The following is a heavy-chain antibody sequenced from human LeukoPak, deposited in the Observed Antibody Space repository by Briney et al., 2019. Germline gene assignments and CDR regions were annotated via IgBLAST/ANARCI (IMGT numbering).Heavy chain of an antibody. CDR2: ISGSGGST. CDR3: ARGLGYCSSTSCYRWFDP. V-gene: IGHV3-23*01. CDR1: GFTFSSYA. D-gene: IGHD2-2*01. Sequence: GGSLRLSCAASGFTFSSYAMSWVRQAPGKGLEWVSAISGSGGSTYYADSVKGRFTISRDNSKNTLYLQMNSLRSEDTAVYYCARGLGYCSSTSCYRWFDPWGQGTLVTVSS. J-gene: IGHJ5*02.